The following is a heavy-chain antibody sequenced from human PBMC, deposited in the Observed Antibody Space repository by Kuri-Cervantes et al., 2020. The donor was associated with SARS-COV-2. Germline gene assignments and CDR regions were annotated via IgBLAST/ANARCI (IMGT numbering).Heavy chain of an antibody. CDR1: GFTFSSYA. D-gene: IGHD6-19*01. V-gene: IGHV3-23*01. CDR3: AKPIAVAWEGYFDL. CDR2: ISGSGGST. J-gene: IGHJ2*01. Sequence: GGSLRLFCAASGFTFSSYAMSWVRQAPGKGLEWVSAISGSGGSTYYADSVKGRFTISRDNSKNTLYLQMNSLRAEDTAVYYCAKPIAVAWEGYFDLWGRGTLVTVSS.